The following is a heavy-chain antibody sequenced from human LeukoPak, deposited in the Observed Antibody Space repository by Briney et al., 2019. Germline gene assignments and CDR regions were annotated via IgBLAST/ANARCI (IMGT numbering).Heavy chain of an antibody. Sequence: GGSLRLSCAASGFTFSSYAMSLVRQAPGKGLEWVSAISGSGGSTYYADSLGGRFIISRDNSKDMVYLQMNSLKVEDTATYYCGKEGGAWGQGTKVTVSS. J-gene: IGHJ5*02. D-gene: IGHD3-16*01. CDR3: GKEGGA. V-gene: IGHV3-23*01. CDR2: ISGSGGST. CDR1: GFTFSSYA.